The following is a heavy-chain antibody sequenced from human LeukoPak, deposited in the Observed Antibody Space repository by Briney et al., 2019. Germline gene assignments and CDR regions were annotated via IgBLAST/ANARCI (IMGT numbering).Heavy chain of an antibody. CDR2: ISGGGNST. CDR3: AKEPLDFWSGYYTSLSYYFDF. D-gene: IGHD3-3*01. V-gene: IGHV3-23*01. CDR1: GFTFSSYA. J-gene: IGHJ4*02. Sequence: GGSLRLSCAASGFTFSSYAMSWVRQAPGKGLEWVSAISGGGNSTYDADSVKGRFTISRDNSKNTLYLQMNSLRAEDTAVYYCAKEPLDFWSGYYTSLSYYFDFWGQGTLVTVSS.